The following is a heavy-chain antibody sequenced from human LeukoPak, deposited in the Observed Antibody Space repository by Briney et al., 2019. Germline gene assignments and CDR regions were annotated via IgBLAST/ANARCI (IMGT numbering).Heavy chain of an antibody. CDR2: IWYDGSNE. CDR3: VRGSPLGATTDWLDP. V-gene: IGHV3-33*01. Sequence: GGSLRLSCAASGFTFNTYGMHWVRQAPGKGLEWVALIWYDGSNENYADSVKGRFTISRDNSKNTLYLQVNSLRAEDTAMYYCVRGSPLGATTDWLDPWGQGTLVTVSS. D-gene: IGHD1-26*01. CDR1: GFTFNTYG. J-gene: IGHJ5*02.